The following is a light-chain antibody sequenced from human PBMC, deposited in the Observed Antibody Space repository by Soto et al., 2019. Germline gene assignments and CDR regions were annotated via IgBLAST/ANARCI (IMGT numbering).Light chain of an antibody. CDR2: GAS. CDR1: QSVSSSY. V-gene: IGKV3-20*01. J-gene: IGKJ1*01. Sequence: EIVLTQSPGTLSLSPGERATLSCRASQSVSSSYLAWYQQKPGQAPRLLIYGASSRATGIPDRFSGSGSGTDFTLTISRLDPEDFAVYYCQQYGSSPRTLGQGTKVDIK. CDR3: QQYGSSPRT.